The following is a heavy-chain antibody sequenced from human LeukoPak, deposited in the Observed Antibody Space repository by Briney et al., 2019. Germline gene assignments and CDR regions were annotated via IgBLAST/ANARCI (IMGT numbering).Heavy chain of an antibody. CDR2: ISSNGYA. CDR3: VRETGWYDY. D-gene: IGHD6-19*01. CDR1: GFTFSRYP. V-gene: IGHV3-64*01. J-gene: IGHJ4*02. Sequence: GGSLRLSCAASGFTFSRYPIHWVRQAPEKGLEYVSAISSNGYAYYGNSVKGRFTTSRDNSKSTLYLQMDSLRVDDTAVYYCVRETGWYDYWGQGTLVTVSS.